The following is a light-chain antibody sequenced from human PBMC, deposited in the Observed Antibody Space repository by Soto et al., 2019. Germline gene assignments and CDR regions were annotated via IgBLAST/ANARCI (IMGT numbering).Light chain of an antibody. CDR1: QSLNNR. CDR2: KAS. V-gene: IGKV1-5*03. Sequence: DIQKTQSPSTLSASVGDRVTITCRASQSLNNRLAWYQQKPGKAPKLLIYKASTLKSGVPSRFSGSGSGTEITLTISSLQPDDFATYYCQHYNSYSEAFGQGTKVDIK. CDR3: QHYNSYSEA. J-gene: IGKJ1*01.